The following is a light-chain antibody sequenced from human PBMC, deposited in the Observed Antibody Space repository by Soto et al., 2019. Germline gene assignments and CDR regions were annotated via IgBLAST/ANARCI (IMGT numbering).Light chain of an antibody. Sequence: QSALPQPPSASGSLGQSVTISCTGTSRDVGGYNFVSWFQQRPGEAPKLCIYEVSNRPSGVPERFSGSNSGNTSFMTVSGSQADDDADDYFCSFAVSGYVCGSGTTLTVL. J-gene: IGLJ6*01. CDR2: EVS. CDR1: SRDVGGYNF. V-gene: IGLV2-8*01. CDR3: CSFAVSGYV.